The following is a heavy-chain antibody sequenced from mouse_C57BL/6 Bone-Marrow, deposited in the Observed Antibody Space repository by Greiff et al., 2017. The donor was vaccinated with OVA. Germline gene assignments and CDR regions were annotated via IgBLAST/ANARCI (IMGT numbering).Heavy chain of an antibody. V-gene: IGHV1-72*01. CDR2: IDPNSGGT. D-gene: IGHD6-1*01. Sequence: QVHVKQSGAELVKPGASVKLSCKASGYTFTSYWMHWVKQRPGRGLEWIGRIDPNSGGTKYNEKFKSKATLTVDKPSSTAYMQLSSLTSEDSAVYYCARGDEPFYAMDYWGQGTSVTVSS. CDR1: GYTFTSYW. J-gene: IGHJ4*01. CDR3: ARGDEPFYAMDY.